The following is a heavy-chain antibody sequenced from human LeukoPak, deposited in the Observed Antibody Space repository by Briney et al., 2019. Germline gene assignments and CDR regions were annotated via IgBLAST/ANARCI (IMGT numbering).Heavy chain of an antibody. CDR3: ARKVIYYYYMDV. CDR2: ISSSSSYI. CDR1: GFTFSSYS. J-gene: IGHJ6*03. Sequence: GGSLRLSCAASGFTFSSYSMNWVRQAPGKGLEWVSSISSSSSYIYYADSVKGRFTISRDNAKNSLYLQMNSLRAEDTALYYCARKVIYYYYMDVWGKGTTVTVSS. V-gene: IGHV3-21*04.